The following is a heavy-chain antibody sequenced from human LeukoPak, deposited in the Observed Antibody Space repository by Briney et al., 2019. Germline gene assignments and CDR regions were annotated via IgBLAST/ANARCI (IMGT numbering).Heavy chain of an antibody. J-gene: IGHJ4*02. CDR3: ARGTLGYYGSGSEIDY. CDR2: VYYTGST. Sequence: PSETLSLTCTVSGDFITAYYWSWIRQPPGKGLEWIGYVYYTGSTEYNPSLRSRVTISLEMSKQQFSLTLTSVTAADTAVYYCARGTLGYYGSGSEIDYWGQGTLVTVSS. V-gene: IGHV4-59*01. D-gene: IGHD3-10*01. CDR1: GDFITAYY.